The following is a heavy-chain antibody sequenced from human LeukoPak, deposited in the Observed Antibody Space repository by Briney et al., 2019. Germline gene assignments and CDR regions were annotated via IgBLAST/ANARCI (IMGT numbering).Heavy chain of an antibody. V-gene: IGHV3-53*01. CDR3: AKYYVVGGTANAFDI. J-gene: IGHJ3*02. CDR2: IYTGGRT. CDR1: GFTFSTYW. Sequence: PGGSLRLSCAASGFTFSTYWMSWVRQAPGKGLEWVSVIYTGGRTFYADSVKGRFTISKDNSKNTLYLQMDSLRAEDTAVYYCAKYYVVGGTANAFDIWGRGTLVTVSS. D-gene: IGHD2-21*01.